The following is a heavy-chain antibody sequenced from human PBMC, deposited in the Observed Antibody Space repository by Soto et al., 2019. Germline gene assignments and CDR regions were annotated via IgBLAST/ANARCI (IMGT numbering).Heavy chain of an antibody. V-gene: IGHV4-34*01. CDR3: ARGYYLFDY. Sequence: SETLSLTCAVYGGSFSGYYWSWIRQPPGKGLEWIGEINHSGSTNYNPSLKSRVTISVDTSKNQFSLKLSSVTAADTAVYYCARGYYLFDYWGQGTLVTVSS. J-gene: IGHJ4*02. CDR1: GGSFSGYY. D-gene: IGHD3-22*01. CDR2: INHSGST.